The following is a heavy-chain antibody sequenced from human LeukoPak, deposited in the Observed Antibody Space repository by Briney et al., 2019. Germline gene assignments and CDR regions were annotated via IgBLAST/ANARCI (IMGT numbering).Heavy chain of an antibody. D-gene: IGHD6-19*01. CDR2: IDPSDSYT. Sequence: GESLKISCKGSGYSFTSYWNSRVRQMPGKGLEWMGRIDPSDSYTNYSPSFQGHVTISADKSIITAYLQWSSLKASDTAMYYCARRGWPGYYGMDVWGQGTTVTVSS. CDR1: GYSFTSYW. J-gene: IGHJ6*02. V-gene: IGHV5-10-1*01. CDR3: ARRGWPGYYGMDV.